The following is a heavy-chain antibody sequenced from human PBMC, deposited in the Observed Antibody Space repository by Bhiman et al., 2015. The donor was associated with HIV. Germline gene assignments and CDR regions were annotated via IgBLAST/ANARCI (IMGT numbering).Heavy chain of an antibody. CDR2: IYSGGST. D-gene: IGHD3-3*01. Sequence: EVQLEESGGGLVKPGGSLRLSCVASGFTVSSNYMSWVRQAPGKGLEWVSLIYSGGSTYYADSVKGRFTISRDNSKNTLYLQMNSLKAEDTAVYYCARDPDPSGYYGRYFDYWGQGTLVTVSS. J-gene: IGHJ4*02. V-gene: IGHV3-66*01. CDR1: GFTVSSNY. CDR3: ARDPDPSGYYGRYFDY.